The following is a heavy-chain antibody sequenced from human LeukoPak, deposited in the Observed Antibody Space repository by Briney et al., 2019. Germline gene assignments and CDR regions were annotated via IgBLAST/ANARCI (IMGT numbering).Heavy chain of an antibody. CDR1: GYTFTSYG. J-gene: IGHJ4*02. D-gene: IGHD1-26*01. CDR3: ARATIVGAMGGAYFDY. V-gene: IGHV1-18*01. Sequence: ASVTVSLKSSGYTFTSYGISWVRQAPGQGLEWMGWISAYNGNTNYAQKLQGRVTMTTDTSTSTDYMELRSLRSDDTAVYYCARATIVGAMGGAYFDYWGQGTLVTVSS. CDR2: ISAYNGNT.